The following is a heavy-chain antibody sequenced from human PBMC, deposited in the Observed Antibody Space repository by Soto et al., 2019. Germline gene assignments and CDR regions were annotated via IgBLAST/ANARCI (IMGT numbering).Heavy chain of an antibody. J-gene: IGHJ4*02. CDR1: GFTFSDYY. V-gene: IGHV3-11*06. D-gene: IGHD3-9*01. CDR2: ISSSSSYT. CDR3: ARTYYDILTGPDY. Sequence: GGSLRLSCAASGFTFSDYYMSWISQAPGKGLEWVSYISSSSSYTNYADSVKGRFTISRDNAKNSLYLQMNSLRAEDTAVYYCARTYYDILTGPDYWGQGTLVTVSS.